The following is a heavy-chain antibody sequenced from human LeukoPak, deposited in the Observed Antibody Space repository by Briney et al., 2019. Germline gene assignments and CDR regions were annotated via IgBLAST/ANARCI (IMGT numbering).Heavy chain of an antibody. J-gene: IGHJ3*02. CDR2: ISWNSGSI. V-gene: IGHV3-9*03. CDR3: AKAVRPPVAGSSAFDI. D-gene: IGHD6-19*01. CDR1: GFTFDDYA. Sequence: PGGSLRLSCIASGFTFDDYAMHWVRQAPGKGLEWVSGISWNSGSIGYADSVKGRFTISRDNAKNSLYLQMNSLRAEDMASYYCAKAVRPPVAGSSAFDIWGQGTMVTVSS.